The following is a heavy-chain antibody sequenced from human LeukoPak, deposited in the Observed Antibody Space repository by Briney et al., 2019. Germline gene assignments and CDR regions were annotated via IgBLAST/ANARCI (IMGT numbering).Heavy chain of an antibody. J-gene: IGHJ4*02. Sequence: ASVKVSCKASGNTFTGYYIHWVRQAPGQGLEWMGWINTNTGNPTYAQGFTGRFVFSLDTSVSTAYLQISSLKAEDTAVYYCARIPGSGWYQIFDYWGQGTLVTVSS. V-gene: IGHV7-4-1*02. CDR1: GNTFTGYY. CDR3: ARIPGSGWYQIFDY. D-gene: IGHD6-19*01. CDR2: INTNTGNP.